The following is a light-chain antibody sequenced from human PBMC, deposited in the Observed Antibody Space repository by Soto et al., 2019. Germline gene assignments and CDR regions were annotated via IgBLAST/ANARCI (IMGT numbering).Light chain of an antibody. J-gene: IGKJ3*01. Sequence: DIVMTQSPDSLAVSLGERATINFKSSQSVLYTSNNKNYLAWYQQKPGQPPKLLVYWASTRESGVPDRFSGNGSGTDFTLTISSLQAEDVEVYYCQQYYPTPLTFGPGTKVDIK. CDR1: QSVLYTSNNKNY. CDR3: QQYYPTPLT. V-gene: IGKV4-1*01. CDR2: WAS.